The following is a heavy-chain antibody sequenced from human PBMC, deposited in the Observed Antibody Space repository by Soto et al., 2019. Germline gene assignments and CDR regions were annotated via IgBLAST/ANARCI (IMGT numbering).Heavy chain of an antibody. CDR1: GFTFSSYA. CDR2: ISGSGGST. J-gene: IGHJ6*02. Sequence: EVQLLESGGGLVQPGGSLRLSCAASGFTFSSYAMSWVRQAPGKGLEWVSAISGSGGSTYYADSVKGRFTISRDNSKNTLYLQMNSLRAEDKDVYYCAKAHGIYDYGDYLDYYYGMDVWGQGTTVTVSS. CDR3: AKAHGIYDYGDYLDYYYGMDV. D-gene: IGHD4-17*01. V-gene: IGHV3-23*01.